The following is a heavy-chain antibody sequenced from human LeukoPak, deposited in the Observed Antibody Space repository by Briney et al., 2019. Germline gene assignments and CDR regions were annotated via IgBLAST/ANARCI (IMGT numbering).Heavy chain of an antibody. CDR3: TTGLITYYYDSSGYYTTDY. CDR1: GFTFSNAW. D-gene: IGHD3-22*01. CDR2: IKSKTVGGTT. J-gene: IGHJ4*02. V-gene: IGHV3-15*01. Sequence: GGSLRLSCAASGFTFSNAWMSWVRQAPGKGLEWVGRIKSKTVGGTTDYAAPVKGRFTISRDDSKNTLYLQMNSLKTEDTAVYYCTTGLITYYYDSSGYYTTDYWGQGTLVTVSS.